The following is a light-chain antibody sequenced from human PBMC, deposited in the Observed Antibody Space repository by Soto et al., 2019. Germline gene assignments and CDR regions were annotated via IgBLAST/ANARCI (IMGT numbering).Light chain of an antibody. J-gene: IGLJ2*01. CDR2: TNN. CDR3: AAWDDSLNGVL. V-gene: IGLV1-44*01. CDR1: SSNIGGNT. Sequence: QSVLTQPPSASGTPGQRVTISCSGSSSNIGGNTVNWYQHLPGTAPKLLIYTNNQRPSGVPDRFSGSKSGTSASLAISGLQSVDEATYYCAAWDDSLNGVLFGGGTKVTVL.